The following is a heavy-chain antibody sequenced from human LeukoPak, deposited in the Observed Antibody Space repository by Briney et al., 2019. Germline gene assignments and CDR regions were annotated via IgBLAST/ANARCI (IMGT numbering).Heavy chain of an antibody. CDR1: GGSFSGYY. J-gene: IGHJ4*02. CDR3: ARGPLLQG. Sequence: SETLSLTCAVYGGSFSGYYWSWIRQPPGKGLEWIGEINHSGSTNYNPSLKSRVTISVDTSKNQFSLKLSSVTAADTAVYYCARGPLLQGWGQGTLVTVSS. V-gene: IGHV4-34*01. CDR2: INHSGST.